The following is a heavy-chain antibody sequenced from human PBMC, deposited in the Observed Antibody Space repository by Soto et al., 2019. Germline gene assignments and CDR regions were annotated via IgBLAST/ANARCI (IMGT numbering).Heavy chain of an antibody. CDR1: GYTFTSYA. CDR3: AREKPMVRGVTKRNWFDP. CDR2: INAGNGNT. D-gene: IGHD3-10*01. Sequence: ASVKVSCKASGYTFTSYAMHWVRQAPGQRLEWMGWINAGNGNTKYSQKFQGRVTITRDTSASTAYMELSSLRSEDTAVYYCAREKPMVRGVTKRNWFDPWGQGTLVTVSS. V-gene: IGHV1-3*01. J-gene: IGHJ5*02.